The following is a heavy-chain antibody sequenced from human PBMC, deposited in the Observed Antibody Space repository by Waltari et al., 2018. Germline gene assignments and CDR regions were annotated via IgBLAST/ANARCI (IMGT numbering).Heavy chain of an antibody. CDR1: GFIFPNYA. V-gene: IGHV3-23*01. D-gene: IGHD3-22*01. J-gene: IGHJ4*02. CDR3: AKAHFYDTSGYIED. Sequence: EVQVLESGGGLVQPGGSLRLTCAASGFIFPNYAINWVRQAPGKGLEWGSGINGFGDKTYYADSVRGRFTLSRDNSRNTLSLEMKSLRAEDTAVYYCAKAHFYDTSGYIEDWGQGTQVTVSS. CDR2: INGFGDKT.